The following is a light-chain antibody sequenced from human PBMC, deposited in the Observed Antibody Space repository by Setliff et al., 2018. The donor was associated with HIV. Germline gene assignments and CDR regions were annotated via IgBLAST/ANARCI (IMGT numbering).Light chain of an antibody. Sequence: QSVLTQPASVSGSPGQSITISCTGTTNDVGFYNRVSWYQQPPGNAPKLIIYEVTNRPSGVSDRFSGSKSGNSASLTISGLQAEDEADYYCISYTTGATPYVFGTGTKGTVL. CDR3: ISYTTGATPYV. CDR2: EVT. CDR1: TNDVGFYNR. V-gene: IGLV2-14*01. J-gene: IGLJ1*01.